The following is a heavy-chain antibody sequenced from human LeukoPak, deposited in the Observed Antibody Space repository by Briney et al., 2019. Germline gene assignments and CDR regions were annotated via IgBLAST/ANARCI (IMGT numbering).Heavy chain of an antibody. V-gene: IGHV4-30-2*01. J-gene: IGHJ4*02. Sequence: PSETLSLTCAVSGGSISSGGYSWSWIRQPPGKGLEWIGYIYHSGSTYYNPSLKSRDTISVDRSKNQFSLKLSSVTAADTAVYYCARGGVAASFDYWGQGTLVTVSS. D-gene: IGHD2-15*01. CDR2: IYHSGST. CDR1: GGSISSGGYS. CDR3: ARGGVAASFDY.